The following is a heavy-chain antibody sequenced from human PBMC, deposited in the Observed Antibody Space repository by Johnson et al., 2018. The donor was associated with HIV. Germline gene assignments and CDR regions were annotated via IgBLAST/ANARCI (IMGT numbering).Heavy chain of an antibody. CDR2: ISYDGSNK. CDR1: GFTFSSYA. J-gene: IGHJ3*02. CDR3: ATDIVVVLAVTGTGAAFDI. D-gene: IGHD2-15*01. Sequence: QVQLVESGGGVVQPGMSLRLSCAVSGFTFSSYAMHWVRQAPGKGLEWVAVISYDGSNKYYADSVKGRFTISRDNSKNTLYLQMNSLRAEDTAVYYCATDIVVVLAVTGTGAAFDIWGQGTMVTVSS. V-gene: IGHV3-30-3*01.